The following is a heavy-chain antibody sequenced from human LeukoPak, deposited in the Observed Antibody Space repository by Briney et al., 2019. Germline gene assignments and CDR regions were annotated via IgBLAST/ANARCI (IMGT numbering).Heavy chain of an antibody. D-gene: IGHD6-13*01. CDR1: GYTFTSFG. CDR3: ARADCSSSCPFDY. CDR2: VSAYRANT. Sequence: ASVKVSCKASGYTFTSFGISWVRQAPGQGLEWMGWVSAYRANTNYAQKLQGRVTMTTDTSTSTAYMELRSLRSDDTAVYYCARADCSSSCPFDYWGQGTLVTVSS. V-gene: IGHV1-18*01. J-gene: IGHJ4*02.